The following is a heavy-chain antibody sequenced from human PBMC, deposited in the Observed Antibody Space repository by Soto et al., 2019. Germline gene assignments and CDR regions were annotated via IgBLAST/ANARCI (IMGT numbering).Heavy chain of an antibody. CDR1: GFTVSSNY. CDR2: ISSSGSTI. D-gene: IGHD3-22*01. CDR3: SGYYSYAFDI. Sequence: PGGSLRLSCAASGFTVSSNYMSWIRQAPGKGLEWVSYISSSGSTIYYADSVKGRFTISRDNAKNSLYLQMNSLRAEDTAVYYCSGYYSYAFDIWGQGTMVTVSS. J-gene: IGHJ3*02. V-gene: IGHV3-11*01.